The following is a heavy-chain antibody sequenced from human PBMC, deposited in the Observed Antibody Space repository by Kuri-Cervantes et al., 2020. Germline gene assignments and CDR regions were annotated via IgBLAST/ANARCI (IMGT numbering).Heavy chain of an antibody. CDR3: ASGVGSPTYFDY. D-gene: IGHD3-3*01. CDR1: GGTFSSYA. Sequence: SVKVSCKASGGTFSSYAISWARQAPGQGLEWMGGIIPIFGTANYAQKFQGRVTITADGSTSTAYMELSSLRSEDTAVYYCASGVGSPTYFDYWGQGTLVTVSS. V-gene: IGHV1-69*13. J-gene: IGHJ4*02. CDR2: IIPIFGTA.